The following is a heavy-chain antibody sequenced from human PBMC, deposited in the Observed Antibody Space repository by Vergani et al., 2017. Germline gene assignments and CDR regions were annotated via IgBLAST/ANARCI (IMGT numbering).Heavy chain of an antibody. CDR3: ARSQMATNDFDL. Sequence: QAQLGQSDSEVKKPGDSVTLSCKTSGYTFVNHPITWVRQAPGQGLEWMGWISPYNHKTLYSQKVEGRVTMTSDTSSSIFFLELRRLTRDDTAIYYCARSQMATNDFDLWGRGTLVTVSS. J-gene: IGHJ4*02. D-gene: IGHD5-24*01. CDR1: GYTFVNHP. CDR2: ISPYNHKT. V-gene: IGHV1-18*04.